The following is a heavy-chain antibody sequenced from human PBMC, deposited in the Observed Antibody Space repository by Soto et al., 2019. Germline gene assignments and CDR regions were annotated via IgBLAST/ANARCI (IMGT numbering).Heavy chain of an antibody. J-gene: IGHJ4*02. V-gene: IGHV4-34*01. CDR3: ARTTPITYYYDSSGYHPLGYFDY. D-gene: IGHD3-22*01. Sequence: PSETLSLTCAVYGGSFSGYYWSWIRQPPGKGLEWIGEINHSGSTNYNPSLKSRVTISVDTSKNQFSLKLSSVTAADTAVYYCARTTPITYYYDSSGYHPLGYFDYWGQGTLVTVSS. CDR1: GGSFSGYY. CDR2: INHSGST.